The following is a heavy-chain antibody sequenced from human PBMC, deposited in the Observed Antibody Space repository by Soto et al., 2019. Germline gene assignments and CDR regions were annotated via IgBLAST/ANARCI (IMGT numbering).Heavy chain of an antibody. Sequence: SETLSLTCTVSGDFISNHYWNWIRQPPGGGLEWIAYIDYSGNTTYNPSLKSRVTISLDTSKNQLSMKLNSVTAADTAVYYCARRLYYDSSGFEGGGMDVWGQGTTVTVS. J-gene: IGHJ6*02. CDR1: GDFISNHY. D-gene: IGHD3-22*01. CDR2: IDYSGNT. CDR3: ARRLYYDSSGFEGGGMDV. V-gene: IGHV4-59*11.